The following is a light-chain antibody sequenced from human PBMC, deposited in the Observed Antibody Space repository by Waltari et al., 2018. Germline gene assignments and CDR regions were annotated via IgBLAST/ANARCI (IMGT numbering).Light chain of an antibody. V-gene: IGKV1-NL1*01. J-gene: IGKJ1*01. CDR2: GAS. CDR3: QHYYNIPRT. Sequence: DNPMTQSPWSLSASVGDRVTITCRASQAIRDSLAWYPQKPGKAPKLLLYGASRLDSGVPFRFSGSGSGTDLSLTITSLQPEDFATYYCQHYYNIPRTFGQGTKVEVK. CDR1: QAIRDS.